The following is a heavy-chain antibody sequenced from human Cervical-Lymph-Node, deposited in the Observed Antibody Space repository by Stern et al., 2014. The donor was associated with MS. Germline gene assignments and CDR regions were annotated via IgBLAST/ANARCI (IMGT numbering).Heavy chain of an antibody. CDR2: ISGSGAST. Sequence: EVQLVESGEGLVQPGGSLRLSCAASGFTFSSYAMSWVRQAPRTWLAWTSPISGSGASTYYADSVKGRFTISRDNSKNTLYLQMNSLRAEDTAVYYCAKNYDDYYIPYFDQWGQGTLVTVSS. V-gene: IGHV3-23*04. CDR3: AKNYDDYYIPYFDQ. J-gene: IGHJ4*02. CDR1: GFTFSSYA. D-gene: IGHD4-17*01.